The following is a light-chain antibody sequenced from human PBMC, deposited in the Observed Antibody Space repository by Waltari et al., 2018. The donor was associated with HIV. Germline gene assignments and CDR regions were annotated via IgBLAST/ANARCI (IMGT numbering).Light chain of an antibody. CDR1: SSDFGSHNL. CDR2: EGS. Sequence: QSALTQPASVSGPPGLSVTLCCTRDSSDFGSHNLVSWYQQHPGKAPKLMIYEGSKRPSGVSDRFSGSKSGNTASLTISGLQAEDEADYYCCSYAGSSTYVFGTGTKVTVL. J-gene: IGLJ1*01. V-gene: IGLV2-23*01. CDR3: CSYAGSSTYV.